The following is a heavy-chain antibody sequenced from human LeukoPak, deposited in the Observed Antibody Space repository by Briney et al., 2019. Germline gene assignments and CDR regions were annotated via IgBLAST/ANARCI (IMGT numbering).Heavy chain of an antibody. CDR1: GFTFSSYA. V-gene: IGHV3-23*01. D-gene: IGHD6-19*01. CDR2: ISGSGGST. J-gene: IGHJ4*02. CDR3: AKDSLPFVSGWYY. Sequence: GGSLRLSCAASGFTFSSYAMSWVRQAPGKGLGWVSAISGSGGSTYYADSVKGRFTISRDNSKNTLYLQMNSLRAEDTAVYYCAKDSLPFVSGWYYWGQGTLVSVSS.